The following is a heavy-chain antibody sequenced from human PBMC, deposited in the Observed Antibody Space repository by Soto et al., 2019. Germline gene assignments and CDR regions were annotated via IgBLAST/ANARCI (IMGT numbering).Heavy chain of an antibody. V-gene: IGHV3-23*01. CDR1: GFTFSSYA. CDR3: AKGVPGIAVAGTGYFQH. CDR2: ISGSGDST. Sequence: EVQLLESGGGLVQPGGSLRLSCAASGFTFSSYAMSWVRQAPGKGLEWVSGISGSGDSTYYADSVKGRFTISRDNSKNTLDLQMNSLRAEDMAVYYCAKGVPGIAVAGTGYFQHWGQGTLVTVSS. J-gene: IGHJ1*01. D-gene: IGHD6-19*01.